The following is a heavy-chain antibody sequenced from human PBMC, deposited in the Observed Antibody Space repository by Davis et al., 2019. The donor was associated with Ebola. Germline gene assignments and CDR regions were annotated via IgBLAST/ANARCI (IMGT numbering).Heavy chain of an antibody. V-gene: IGHV4-34*01. J-gene: IGHJ6*02. D-gene: IGHD6-6*01. CDR3: AGGPPYSSSSWGVWYYYYGMDV. CDR1: GGSFSGYY. Sequence: GSLRLSCAVYGGSFSGYYWSWIRQPPGKGLEWIGEINHSGSTNYNPSLKSRVTISVDTSKNQFSLKLSSVTAADTAVYYCAGGPPYSSSSWGVWYYYYGMDVWGQGTTVTVSS. CDR2: INHSGST.